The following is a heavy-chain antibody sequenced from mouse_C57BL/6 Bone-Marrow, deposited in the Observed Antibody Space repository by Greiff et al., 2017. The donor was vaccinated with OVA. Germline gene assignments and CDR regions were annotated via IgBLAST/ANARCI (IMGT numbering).Heavy chain of an antibody. CDR1: GFTFSSYG. CDR3: ARLYRRD. V-gene: IGHV5-6*01. J-gene: IGHJ3*01. D-gene: IGHD2-12*01. Sequence: EVKLMEFGGDLVKPGGSLKLSCAASGFTFSSYGMSWVRQTPDKRLEWVATISSGGSYTYYPDSVKGRFTISRDNAKNTLYLQMSSLKSEDTAMYYCARLYRRDWGQGTLVTVSA. CDR2: ISSGGSYT.